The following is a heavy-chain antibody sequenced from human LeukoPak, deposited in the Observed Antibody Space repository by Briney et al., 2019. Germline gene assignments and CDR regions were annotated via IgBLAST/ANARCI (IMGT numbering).Heavy chain of an antibody. V-gene: IGHV4-39*07. D-gene: IGHD1-26*01. CDR2: IFYSGGT. CDR3: AKFQKENPSGTSYFDY. CDR1: GGSINTPNYY. J-gene: IGHJ4*02. Sequence: PSETLSLTCTVSGGSINTPNYYWGWIRQTPGKGLEWIGNIFYSGGTYYSPSLTSRVTISLDTSRNQFSLKLNSVTAADTAVYYCAKFQKENPSGTSYFDYWGQGTLVTVSS.